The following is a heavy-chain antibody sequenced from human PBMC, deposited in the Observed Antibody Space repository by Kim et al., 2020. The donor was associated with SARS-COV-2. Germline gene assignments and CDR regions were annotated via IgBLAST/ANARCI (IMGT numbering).Heavy chain of an antibody. V-gene: IGHV4-39*07. CDR2: IYYSGST. CDR3: ARENGRYNKGRGYYYYGMDV. CDR1: GGSISSSSYY. Sequence: SETLSLTCTVSGGSISSSSYYWGWIRQPPGKGLEWIGSIYYSGSTYYNPSLKSRVTISVDTSKNQFSLKLSSVTAADTAVYYCARENGRYNKGRGYYYYGMDVWGQGTTVTVSS. J-gene: IGHJ6*02. D-gene: IGHD1-20*01.